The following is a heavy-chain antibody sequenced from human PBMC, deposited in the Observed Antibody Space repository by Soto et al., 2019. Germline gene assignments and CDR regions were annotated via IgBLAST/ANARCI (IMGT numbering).Heavy chain of an antibody. D-gene: IGHD2-2*01. V-gene: IGHV3-13*01. CDR1: GFTFSSYD. J-gene: IGHJ6*02. CDR3: ARDPPIVVVPAAKEYYGMDV. CDR2: IGTAGDT. Sequence: QPGGSLRLSCAASGFTFSSYDMHWVRQATGKGLEWVSAIGTAGDTYYPGSVKGRFTISRENAKNSLYLQMNSLRAGDTAVYYCARDPPIVVVPAAKEYYGMDVWGQGTTVTVSS.